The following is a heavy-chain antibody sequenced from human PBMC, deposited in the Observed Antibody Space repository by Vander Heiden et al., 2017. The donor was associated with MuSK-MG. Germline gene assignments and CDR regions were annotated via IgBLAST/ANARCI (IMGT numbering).Heavy chain of an antibody. CDR2: IYYSGST. Sequence: QVQLQESGPGLVKPSETLSLTCTVPGGSLSSYHWSWIRQPPGKGLEWYGYIYYSGSTNYNPSLKSRVTISVDTSKNQFSLKLSSVTAADTAVYYCARRLPVEMATIYYYYYGMDVWGQGTTVTVSS. CDR3: ARRLPVEMATIYYYYYGMDV. J-gene: IGHJ6*02. CDR1: GGSLSSYH. D-gene: IGHD5-12*01. V-gene: IGHV4-59*08.